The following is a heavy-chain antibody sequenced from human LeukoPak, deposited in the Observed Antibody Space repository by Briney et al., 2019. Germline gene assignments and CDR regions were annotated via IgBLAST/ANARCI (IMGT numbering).Heavy chain of an antibody. CDR1: GFTFSSYG. D-gene: IGHD6-13*01. CDR3: ARIRRGSSSWYYFDS. Sequence: GGSLRLSCAASGFTFSSYGMHWVRQAPGKGLEWVAVISYDGSNKYYADSVKGRFTISRDNAKNSLYLQMNSLRAEDTALYYCARIRRGSSSWYYFDSWGQGTLVTVSS. V-gene: IGHV3-30*03. J-gene: IGHJ4*02. CDR2: ISYDGSNK.